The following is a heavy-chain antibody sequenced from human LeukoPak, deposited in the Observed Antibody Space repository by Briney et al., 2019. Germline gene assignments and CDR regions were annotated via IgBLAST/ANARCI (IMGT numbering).Heavy chain of an antibody. CDR2: ISGSGGST. CDR3: TRWMDANYPFDY. V-gene: IGHV3-23*01. D-gene: IGHD5-24*01. CDR1: GFTFSTYA. Sequence: GGSLRLSCAASGFTFSTYAMSWVRQAPGKGLEWVSGISGSGGSTYYADSVKGRFTISRDNTQNTLYLHMNSLRAEDTAVYYCTRWMDANYPFDYWAREPWSPSPQ. J-gene: IGHJ4*02.